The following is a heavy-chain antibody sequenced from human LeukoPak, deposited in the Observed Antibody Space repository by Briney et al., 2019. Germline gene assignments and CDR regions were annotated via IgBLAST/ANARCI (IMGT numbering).Heavy chain of an antibody. D-gene: IGHD3-10*01. CDR3: TRAPSYDAFDI. CDR2: ISSSGSTI. V-gene: IGHV3-11*01. J-gene: IGHJ3*02. CDR1: GFTFSDYY. Sequence: PGGSLRLSCAASGFTFSDYYMTWIRQAPGKGLEWVSYISSSGSTIYYADSVKGRFTISRDNAKNSLYLQMNSLRAEDTAVYYCTRAPSYDAFDIWGQGTMVTVSS.